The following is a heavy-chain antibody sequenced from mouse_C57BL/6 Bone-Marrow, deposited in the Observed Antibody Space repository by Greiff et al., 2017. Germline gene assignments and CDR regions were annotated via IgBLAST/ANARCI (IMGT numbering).Heavy chain of an antibody. V-gene: IGHV1-54*01. CDR1: GYAFTTYL. D-gene: IGHD1-1*01. Sequence: QVQLKESGAELVRPGTSVKVSCKASGYAFTTYLIEWVKQRPGQGLEWIGVINPGSGGTNYNEKFKGKATLTADKSSSTAYMQLSSLTSEDSAVYFWARKGLLRFSWFAYWGQGTLVTVSA. CDR3: ARKGLLRFSWFAY. J-gene: IGHJ3*01. CDR2: INPGSGGT.